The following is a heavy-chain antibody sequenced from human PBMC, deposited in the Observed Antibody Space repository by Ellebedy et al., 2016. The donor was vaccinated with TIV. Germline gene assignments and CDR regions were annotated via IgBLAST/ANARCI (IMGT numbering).Heavy chain of an antibody. CDR1: GGSFSGYY. V-gene: IGHV4-34*01. CDR3: ARGRGWLIYYFDY. CDR2: INHSGST. D-gene: IGHD3-22*01. Sequence: SETLSLXCAVHGGSFSGYYWSWIRQPPGKGLEWIGEINHSGSTNYNPSLKSRVTISVDTSKNQFSLKLSSVTAADTAVYYCARGRGWLIYYFDYWGQGTLVTVSS. J-gene: IGHJ4*02.